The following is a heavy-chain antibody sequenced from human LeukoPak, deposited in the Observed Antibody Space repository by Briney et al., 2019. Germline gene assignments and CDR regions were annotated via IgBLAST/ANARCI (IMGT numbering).Heavy chain of an antibody. CDR2: IYTSGST. J-gene: IGHJ5*02. CDR1: GGSISSGSYY. D-gene: IGHD2-2*01. V-gene: IGHV4-61*02. Sequence: SETLSLTCTVSGGSISSGSYYWSWIRQPAGKGLEWIGRIYTSGSTNYNPSLKSRVTISVDTSKNQFSLKLSSVTAADTAVYYCAREAQRVVNWFDPWGQGTLVTVSS. CDR3: AREAQRVVNWFDP.